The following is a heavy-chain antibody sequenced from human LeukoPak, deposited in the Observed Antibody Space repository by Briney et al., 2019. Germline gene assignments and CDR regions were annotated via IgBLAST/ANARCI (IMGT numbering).Heavy chain of an antibody. J-gene: IGHJ3*01. Sequence: PGGSLRLTCAASGFTVTRNYMSWVRQAPGKGLEWVSVIYSGGSTFYADSVKGRFTISRDNSKNTVYLQMNSLRAEDTAVYYCASEDYYGSGSWDWGQGTMVTVSS. CDR1: GFTVTRNY. D-gene: IGHD3-10*01. CDR2: IYSGGST. CDR3: ASEDYYGSGSWD. V-gene: IGHV3-66*01.